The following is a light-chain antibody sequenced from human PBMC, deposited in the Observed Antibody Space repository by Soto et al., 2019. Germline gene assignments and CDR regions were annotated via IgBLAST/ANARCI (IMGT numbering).Light chain of an antibody. J-gene: IGLJ2*01. CDR3: QSYDSSLSGSEV. CDR1: SSNIGAGYD. CDR2: GNS. Sequence: QSALTRPPSVSGAPGQRVTISCTGSSSNIGAGYDVHWYQQLPGTAPKLLIYGNSNRPSGVPDRFSGSKSGTSASLAITGLQAEDEADYYCQSYDSSLSGSEVFGGGTKLTVL. V-gene: IGLV1-40*01.